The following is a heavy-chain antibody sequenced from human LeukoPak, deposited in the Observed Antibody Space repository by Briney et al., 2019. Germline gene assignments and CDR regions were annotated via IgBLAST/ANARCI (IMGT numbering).Heavy chain of an antibody. CDR1: GFTFSSYS. V-gene: IGHV3-21*01. J-gene: IGHJ4*02. D-gene: IGHD6-19*01. CDR2: ISSSSSYI. Sequence: PGGSLRLCCAASGFTFSSYSMNWVRQAPGKGLEWVSSISSSSSYIYYADSVKGRFTISRDNAKNSLYLQMNSLRAEDTAVYYCASGPGIAVAGDFDYWGQGTLVTVSS. CDR3: ASGPGIAVAGDFDY.